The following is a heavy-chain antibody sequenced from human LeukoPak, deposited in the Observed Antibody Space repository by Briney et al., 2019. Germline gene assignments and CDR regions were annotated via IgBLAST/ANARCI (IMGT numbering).Heavy chain of an antibody. CDR2: INPSGGST. CDR3: ARDWVYYDSSGPDVSFDY. D-gene: IGHD3-22*01. Sequence: VSVKVSCKASGYTFTSYYMHWARQAPGQGLEWMGIINPSGGSTSYAQKFQGRVTMTRDTSTSTVYMELSSLRSEDTAAYYCARDWVYYDSSGPDVSFDYWGQGTLVTVSS. J-gene: IGHJ4*02. CDR1: GYTFTSYY. V-gene: IGHV1-46*01.